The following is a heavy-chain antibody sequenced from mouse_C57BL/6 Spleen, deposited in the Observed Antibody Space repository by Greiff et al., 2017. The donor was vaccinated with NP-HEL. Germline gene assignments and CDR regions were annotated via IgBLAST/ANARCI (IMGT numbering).Heavy chain of an antibody. J-gene: IGHJ4*01. CDR1: GYTFTSYW. Sequence: VQLQQPGAELVKPGASVKLSCKASGYTFTSYWMHWVKQRPGQGLEWIGMIHPNSGSTNYNAKFKSKATLTVDKSSSTAYMQLSSLTSEDSAVYYCANYGSSLYAMDYWGQGTSVTVSS. CDR2: IHPNSGST. V-gene: IGHV1-64*01. D-gene: IGHD1-1*01. CDR3: ANYGSSLYAMDY.